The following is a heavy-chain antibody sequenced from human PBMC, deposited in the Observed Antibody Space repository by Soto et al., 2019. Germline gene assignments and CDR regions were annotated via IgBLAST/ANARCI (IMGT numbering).Heavy chain of an antibody. CDR1: GFTFSSYG. Sequence: GGSLRLSCAASGFTFSSYGMHWVRQAPGKGLEWVAVIWYDGSNKYYADSVKGRFTISRDNSKNTLYLQMNSLRAEDTAVYYCGRERLQWRTSSLDYWGQGTLVTVSS. CDR2: IWYDGSNK. V-gene: IGHV3-33*01. CDR3: GRERLQWRTSSLDY. D-gene: IGHD4-4*01. J-gene: IGHJ4*02.